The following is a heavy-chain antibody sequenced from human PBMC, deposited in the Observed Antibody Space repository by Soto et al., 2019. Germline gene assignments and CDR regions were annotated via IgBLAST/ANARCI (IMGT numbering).Heavy chain of an antibody. CDR2: IYPADSDT. CDR3: ARLISAAGDY. Sequence: EVQLVQSGAEVIKPGESLKICCKVSGYSFTNYWIGWVRQMPGEGLEWMGIIYPADSDTRYSPSFEGQVFISADRSISTAYLQWSSLKASDTAMYYCARLISAAGDYWGQGTLVTVSS. V-gene: IGHV5-51*03. CDR1: GYSFTNYW. J-gene: IGHJ4*02. D-gene: IGHD6-13*01.